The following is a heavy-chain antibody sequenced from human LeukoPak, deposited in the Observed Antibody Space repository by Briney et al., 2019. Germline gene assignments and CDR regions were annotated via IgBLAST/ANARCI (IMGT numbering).Heavy chain of an antibody. CDR3: AKRDMVRGVK. Sequence: GGSLRLSCAASGFTFSSYGMSWVRQAPGKGLEWVSAISGRSGSTYYADSVKGRFTISRDNSKNTLYLQMNSLRAEDTAVYYCAKRDMVRGVKWGQGTLVTVSS. J-gene: IGHJ4*02. V-gene: IGHV3-23*01. D-gene: IGHD3-10*01. CDR2: ISGRSGST. CDR1: GFTFSSYG.